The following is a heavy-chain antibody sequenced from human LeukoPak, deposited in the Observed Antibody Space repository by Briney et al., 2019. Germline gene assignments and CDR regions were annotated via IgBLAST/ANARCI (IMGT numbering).Heavy chain of an antibody. D-gene: IGHD5-18*01. V-gene: IGHV4-34*01. J-gene: IGHJ3*02. Sequence: PSETLSLTCAVYGGSFSGYYWSWIRQPPGKGLEWIGEINHSGSNNYNPALKSRVTISVDTSKNQFSLRLSSVTAADKAVYYCARGGYSYGFKAFDIWGQGTKVTVSS. CDR3: ARGGYSYGFKAFDI. CDR1: GGSFSGYY. CDR2: INHSGSN.